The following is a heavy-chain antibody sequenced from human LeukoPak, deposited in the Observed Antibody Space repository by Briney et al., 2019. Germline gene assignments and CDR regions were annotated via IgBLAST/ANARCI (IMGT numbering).Heavy chain of an antibody. CDR2: ISSSSSYI. D-gene: IGHD5-24*01. V-gene: IGHV3-21*01. Sequence: PGGSLRLSCAASGFTFSSYNINWVRQDPGKGLEWVSSISSSSSYIYYADSVKGRFTISRDNAKNSLYLQMNSLRAEDTAVYYCARGRELPNWFDPWGQGTLVTVSS. CDR3: ARGRELPNWFDP. CDR1: GFTFSSYN. J-gene: IGHJ5*02.